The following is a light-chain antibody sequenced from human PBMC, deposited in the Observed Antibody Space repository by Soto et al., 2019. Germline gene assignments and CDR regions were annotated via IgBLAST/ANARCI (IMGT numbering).Light chain of an antibody. CDR3: QSYDSSLSGSRV. V-gene: IGLV1-40*01. CDR2: GNS. Sequence: QSALTQPPSVSGAPGQRVTISCTGSSSNIGAGYDVHWYRQLPGTAPKLLIYGNSNRPSGVPDRFSGSKSGTSASLAITGLQAEDEADYYCQSYDSSLSGSRVFGTGTKLTVL. J-gene: IGLJ1*01. CDR1: SSNIGAGYD.